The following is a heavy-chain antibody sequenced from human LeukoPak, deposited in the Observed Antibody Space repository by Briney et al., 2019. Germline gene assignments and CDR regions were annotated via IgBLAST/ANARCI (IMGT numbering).Heavy chain of an antibody. D-gene: IGHD6-19*01. CDR2: INHSRST. Sequence: SETLSLTCAVYGGSFSGYYWSSIRQPPGKGLEWVGEINHSRSTNYNPSLKSRVTISVDTSKNQFSLKLSSVTAAETAVYYCARGRIVEEYSSGWPFDYWGQGTLVTVSS. CDR3: ARGRIVEEYSSGWPFDY. V-gene: IGHV4-34*01. J-gene: IGHJ4*02. CDR1: GGSFSGYY.